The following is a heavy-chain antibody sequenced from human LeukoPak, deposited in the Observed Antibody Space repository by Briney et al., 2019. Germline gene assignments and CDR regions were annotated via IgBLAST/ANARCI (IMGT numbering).Heavy chain of an antibody. CDR1: GASISSYY. D-gene: IGHD3-9*01. CDR3: ARADILTGYFDY. J-gene: IGHJ4*02. Sequence: PSETLSLTCTVSGASISSYYWSWIRQPAGKGLEWIGRIYTSGSTNYNPSLNSRVTMSLDTSKNQFSLKLSSVTAADTAVYYCARADILTGYFDYWGQGTLVTVSS. V-gene: IGHV4-4*07. CDR2: IYTSGST.